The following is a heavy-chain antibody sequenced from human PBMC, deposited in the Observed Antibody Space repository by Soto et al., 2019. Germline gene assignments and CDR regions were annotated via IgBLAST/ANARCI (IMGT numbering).Heavy chain of an antibody. CDR2: IMPSFGTR. D-gene: IGHD3-10*02. CDR3: ATSPGYGGYYVV. CDR1: GGTFSSKYA. J-gene: IGHJ4*02. V-gene: IGHV1-69*06. Sequence: QVQLVQSGAEVKKPGSSVKVSCKASGGTFSSKYAISWVRQAPGQGLEWMGGIMPSFGTRDYAQRFQDRVTLTADTSTSTAYMEVTSLTCQDTAVSHCATSPGYGGYYVVWGQGTMVTVSS.